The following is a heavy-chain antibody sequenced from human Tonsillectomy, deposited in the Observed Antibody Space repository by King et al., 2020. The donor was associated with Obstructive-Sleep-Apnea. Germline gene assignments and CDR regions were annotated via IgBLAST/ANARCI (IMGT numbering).Heavy chain of an antibody. CDR1: GGSISSAGYS. CDR2: IYYSGST. V-gene: IGHV4-30-4*07. J-gene: IGHJ4*02. CDR3: ARAKYDSRGYMDFDY. D-gene: IGHD3-22*01. Sequence: QLQESGPGLVKPSQTLSLTCAVSGGSISSAGYSWSWIRQPPGKGLEWIGYIYYSGSTYYNPSLKSRVTISTDTSRNQFSLKLSSVTAADTAVYYCARAKYDSRGYMDFDYWGQGTLVTVSS.